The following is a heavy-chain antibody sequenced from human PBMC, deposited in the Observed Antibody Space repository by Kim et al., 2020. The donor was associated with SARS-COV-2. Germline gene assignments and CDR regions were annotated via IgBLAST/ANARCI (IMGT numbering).Heavy chain of an antibody. CDR1: GFTFSSYS. V-gene: IGHV3-21*01. CDR3: AREEGITTFVEVVRKDY. Sequence: GGSLRLSCAVSGFTFSSYSMNWVRLAPGKGMERDSFISSSSSYINYADAVQGGITNSRDNAKKSPYLQKNSVQAEATAEYHCAREEGITTFVEVVRKDY. J-gene: IGHJ4*01. D-gene: IGHD3-3*01. CDR2: ISSSSSYI.